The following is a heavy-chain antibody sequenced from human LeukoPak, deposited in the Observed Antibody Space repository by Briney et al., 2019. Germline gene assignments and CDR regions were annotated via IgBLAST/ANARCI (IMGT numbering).Heavy chain of an antibody. J-gene: IGHJ4*02. D-gene: IGHD3-22*01. CDR3: ARASEDYDSSGYTH. CDR2: IKQDGSEK. CDR1: GFTFSSYW. Sequence: GGSLRLSCAASGFTFSSYWMSWVRQAPGKGLEWVANIKQDGSEKYYVDSVKGRFTISRDNAKNSLYLQMNSLRAEDTAVYYCARASEDYDSSGYTHWGQGTLVTVSS. V-gene: IGHV3-7*01.